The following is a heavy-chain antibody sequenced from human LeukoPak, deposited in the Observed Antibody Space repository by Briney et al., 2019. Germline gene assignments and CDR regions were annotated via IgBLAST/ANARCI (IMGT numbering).Heavy chain of an antibody. CDR2: IYVDGST. D-gene: IGHD3-10*01. CDR3: ARGDRASGRGLDP. V-gene: IGHV4-4*07. Sequence: SETLSLTCTVSGGSISTYYWSWIRQAAGEGLEWIGRIYVDGSTNYNPSLKSRVTMSVDTSKNQFSLNLSSVTAADTAVYYCARGDRASGRGLDPWGQGTLVTVSS. J-gene: IGHJ5*02. CDR1: GGSISTYY.